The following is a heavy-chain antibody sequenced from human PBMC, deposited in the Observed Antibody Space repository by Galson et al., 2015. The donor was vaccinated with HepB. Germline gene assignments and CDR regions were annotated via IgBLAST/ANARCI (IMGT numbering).Heavy chain of an antibody. CDR2: ISSSSSYI. J-gene: IGHJ5*02. CDR3: ARDRLGSYGDHVYDWFDP. V-gene: IGHV3-21*01. CDR1: GFTFSSYS. D-gene: IGHD4-17*01. Sequence: SLRLSCAASGFTFSSYSMNWVRQAPGKGLEWVSSISSSSSYIYYADSVKGRFTISRDNAKNSLYLQMNSLRAEDTAVYYCARDRLGSYGDHVYDWFDPWGQGTLVTVSS.